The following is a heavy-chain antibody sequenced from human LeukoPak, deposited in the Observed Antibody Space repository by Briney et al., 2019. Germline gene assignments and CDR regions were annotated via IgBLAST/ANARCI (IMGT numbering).Heavy chain of an antibody. V-gene: IGHV4-31*03. CDR2: IYYSGST. D-gene: IGHD4-17*01. J-gene: IGHJ4*02. Sequence: SETLSLTCTVSGGSISSGGYYWSWIRQHPGKGLEWIGYIYYSGSTYYNPSLKSRVTISVDTSKNQFSLKLSSVTAADTAVYYRARDSFGSDYGDRGYFDYWGQGTLVTVSS. CDR1: GGSISSGGYY. CDR3: ARDSFGSDYGDRGYFDY.